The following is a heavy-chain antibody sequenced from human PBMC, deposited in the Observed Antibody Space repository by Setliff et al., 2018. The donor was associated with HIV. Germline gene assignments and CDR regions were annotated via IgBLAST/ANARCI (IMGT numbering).Heavy chain of an antibody. CDR3: ARAVGASYATPYLDY. Sequence: LETLSLTCGVSGDSVSGYYWIWIRQSPGKGLEWIGYMYSSGNSNYNPSLKSRVTMSVDTSNNQVSLYLSSVTAADTAVYYCARAVGASYATPYLDYWGRGTLVTVSS. CDR2: MYSSGNS. J-gene: IGHJ4*02. CDR1: GDSVSGYY. V-gene: IGHV4-59*02. D-gene: IGHD1-26*01.